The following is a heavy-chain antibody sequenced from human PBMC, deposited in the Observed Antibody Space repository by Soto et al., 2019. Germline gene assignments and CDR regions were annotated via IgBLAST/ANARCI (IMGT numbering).Heavy chain of an antibody. Sequence: QVQLVESGGGVVQPGRSLRLSCAASGFTFSGYAMHWVRQAPGKGLEWVAATSYDENYKYYADSVKGRFTISRDNSKNPLFLQMNSLRTEDTAVYYCARKGGSSGIWYFDYWGQGSLVTVSS. D-gene: IGHD6-6*01. J-gene: IGHJ4*02. V-gene: IGHV3-30*04. CDR1: GFTFSGYA. CDR3: ARKGGSSGIWYFDY. CDR2: TSYDENYK.